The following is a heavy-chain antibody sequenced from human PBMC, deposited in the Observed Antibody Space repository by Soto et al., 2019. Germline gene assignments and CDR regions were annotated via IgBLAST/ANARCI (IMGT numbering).Heavy chain of an antibody. Sequence: PSETLSLTCTVSGGSISSYYWSWIRQPPGKGLEWIGYIYYSGSTNYNPSLKSRVTISVDTSKNQFSLKLSSVTAADTAVYYCARGEYYYDSRDPGPFDYWGQGTLVTVSS. D-gene: IGHD3-22*01. V-gene: IGHV4-59*01. CDR1: GGSISSYY. J-gene: IGHJ4*02. CDR2: IYYSGST. CDR3: ARGEYYYDSRDPGPFDY.